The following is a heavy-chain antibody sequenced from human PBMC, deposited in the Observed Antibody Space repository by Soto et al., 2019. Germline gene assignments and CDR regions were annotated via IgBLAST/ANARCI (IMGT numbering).Heavy chain of an antibody. CDR3: AKGGIYDYIWGSYRYPVDY. V-gene: IGHV3-30*18. Sequence: QVQLVESGGGVVQPGRSLRLSCAASGFTFSSYGMHWVRQAPGKGLEWVAVISYDGSNKYYADSVKGRFTISRDNSKNTLYPQMNSLRAEDTAVYYCAKGGIYDYIWGSYRYPVDYWGQGTLVTVSS. CDR2: ISYDGSNK. CDR1: GFTFSSYG. D-gene: IGHD3-16*02. J-gene: IGHJ4*02.